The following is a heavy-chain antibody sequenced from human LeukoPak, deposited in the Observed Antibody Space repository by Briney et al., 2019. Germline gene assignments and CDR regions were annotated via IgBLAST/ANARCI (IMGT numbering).Heavy chain of an antibody. D-gene: IGHD2-2*01. CDR1: GFTFDDYA. Sequence: GGSLRLSCAASGFTFDDYAMHWVRQAPGKGLEWVSLISSGGGSTYYADSVKGRFTISRDNSKNSLYLQMNSLRAEDTALYYCAKDISRYCSSTSCYRPFDYWGQGTLVTVSS. CDR2: ISSGGGST. V-gene: IGHV3-43D*03. CDR3: AKDISRYCSSTSCYRPFDY. J-gene: IGHJ4*02.